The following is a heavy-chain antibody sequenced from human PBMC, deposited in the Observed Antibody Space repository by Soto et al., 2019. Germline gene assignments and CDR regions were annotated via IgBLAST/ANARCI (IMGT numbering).Heavy chain of an antibody. J-gene: IGHJ4*02. CDR2: ISWNSGSI. Sequence: EVQLVESGGGLVQPGRSLRLSCAASGFTFDDYAMHWVRQAPGKGLEWVSGISWNSGSIGYADSVKGRFTISRDNAKNSLYLQMNSLRAEDTALYYCARDGGGKYYGGFDNWGQGTLVTVSS. CDR1: GFTFDDYA. D-gene: IGHD3-3*01. V-gene: IGHV3-9*01. CDR3: ARDGGGKYYGGFDN.